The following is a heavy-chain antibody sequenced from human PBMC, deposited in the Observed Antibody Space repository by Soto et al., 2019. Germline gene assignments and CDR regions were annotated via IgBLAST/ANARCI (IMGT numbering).Heavy chain of an antibody. CDR3: ARGYWAGGMNV. J-gene: IGHJ6*02. V-gene: IGHV3-53*01. CDR2: LYIGGPT. CDR1: GFTVSDNY. D-gene: IGHD1-26*01. Sequence: EVQLVESGGGLILPGGSLRLSCAASGFTVSDNYMNWVRQAPGQGLEWVAVLYIGGPTYYADSVRGRFTISRDISKNTLYPQMNNLSGEDTALYYWARGYWAGGMNVWGQGTTVTVSS.